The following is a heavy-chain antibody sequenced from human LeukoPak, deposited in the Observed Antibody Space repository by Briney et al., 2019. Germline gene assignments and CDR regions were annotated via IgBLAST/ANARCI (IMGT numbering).Heavy chain of an antibody. CDR3: AATYYYDSSGYYPYYYYYYMDV. Sequence: SETPSLTCTVSGGSISSYYWSWIRQPPGKGLEWIGYIYYSGSTNYNPSLKSRVTISVDTSKNQFSLKLSSVTAADTAVYYCAATYYYDSSGYYPYYYYYYMDVWGKGTTVTISS. V-gene: IGHV4-59*08. D-gene: IGHD3-22*01. J-gene: IGHJ6*03. CDR2: IYYSGST. CDR1: GGSISSYY.